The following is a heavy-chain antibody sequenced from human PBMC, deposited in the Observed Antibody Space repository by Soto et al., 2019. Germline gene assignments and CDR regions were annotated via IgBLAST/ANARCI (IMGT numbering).Heavy chain of an antibody. CDR1: GVACSSCA. J-gene: IGHJ4*02. Sequence: EVQLLESGGGLVQPGGSLSLSCAASGVACSSCAMNCVRQAAGKGLEWVSGITGTGDKSRYTDSVKGRFNISRDNSRSTLYLQMNSLRAEDAAQYSCAKSHHWWSLRSAYWGLGTLVTVSS. CDR3: AKSHHWWSLRSAY. V-gene: IGHV3-23*01. CDR2: ITGTGDKS. D-gene: IGHD3-16*01.